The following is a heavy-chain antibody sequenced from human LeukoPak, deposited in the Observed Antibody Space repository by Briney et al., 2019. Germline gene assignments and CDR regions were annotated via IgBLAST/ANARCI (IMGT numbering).Heavy chain of an antibody. CDR1: GGTFSSYV. CDR2: IIPIFGTA. J-gene: IGHJ4*02. D-gene: IGHD5-24*01. Sequence: GASVKVSCKASGGTFSSYVISWVRQDPGQGLECMGGIIPIFGTAKYVQKFQGRVTITADESTSTAYMELSSVRSEDTAVYYSARMMATIDWGQGTLVTVSS. V-gene: IGHV1-69*13. CDR3: ARMMATID.